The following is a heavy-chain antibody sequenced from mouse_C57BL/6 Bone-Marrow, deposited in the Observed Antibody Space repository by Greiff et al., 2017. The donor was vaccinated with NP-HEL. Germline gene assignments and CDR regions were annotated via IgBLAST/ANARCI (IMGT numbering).Heavy chain of an antibody. V-gene: IGHV14-4*01. CDR3: TTFYYGSSYAMDY. CDR2: IDPENGDT. J-gene: IGHJ4*01. Sequence: DVQLQESGAELVRPGASVKLSCTASGFNIKDDYMHWVKQRPEQGLEWIGWIDPENGDTEYASKFQGKATITADTSSNTAYLQLSSLTSEDTAVYYCTTFYYGSSYAMDYWGQGTSVTVSS. D-gene: IGHD1-1*01. CDR1: GFNIKDDY.